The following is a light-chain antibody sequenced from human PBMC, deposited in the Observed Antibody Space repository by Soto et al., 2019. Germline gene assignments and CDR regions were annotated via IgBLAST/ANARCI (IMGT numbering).Light chain of an antibody. J-gene: IGKJ4*01. CDR1: QDISNY. V-gene: IGKV1-27*01. CDR3: QKYDNAPLT. CDR2: AAS. Sequence: DIQVTQSPSSLSASVGDRVTITCRASQDISNYLAWYQQKPGKVPELLIYAASALVSGVPSRFSGSGWRTDFTLTISRLQPEDAATYYCQKYDNAPLTLGGGTKVEIK.